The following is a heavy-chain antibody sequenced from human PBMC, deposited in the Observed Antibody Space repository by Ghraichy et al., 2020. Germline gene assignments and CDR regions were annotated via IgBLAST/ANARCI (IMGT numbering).Heavy chain of an antibody. D-gene: IGHD2-2*01. Sequence: GGSLRLSCAASGFTFSSYWMSWVRQAPGKGLEWVANIKQDGSEKYYVDSVKGRFTISRDNAKNSLYLQMNSLRAEDTAVYYCARYCSSTSCSFDYWGQGTLVTVSS. J-gene: IGHJ4*02. CDR2: IKQDGSEK. CDR3: ARYCSSTSCSFDY. V-gene: IGHV3-7*01. CDR1: GFTFSSYW.